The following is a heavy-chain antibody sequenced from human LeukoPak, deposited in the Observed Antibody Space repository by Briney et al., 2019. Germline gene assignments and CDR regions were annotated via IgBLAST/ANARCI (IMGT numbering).Heavy chain of an antibody. J-gene: IGHJ5*02. CDR1: GFTFSSYA. CDR2: ISGSGGST. V-gene: IGHV3-23*01. D-gene: IGHD2-8*02. CDR3: AKDPRYWDEAGAPRWFDP. Sequence: GGSLRLSCAASGFTFSSYAMSWVRQAPGKGLEWVSAISGSGGSTYYADSVKGRFTISRDNSKNTLYLQMNSLRAEDTAVYYCAKDPRYWDEAGAPRWFDPWGQGTLVTVSS.